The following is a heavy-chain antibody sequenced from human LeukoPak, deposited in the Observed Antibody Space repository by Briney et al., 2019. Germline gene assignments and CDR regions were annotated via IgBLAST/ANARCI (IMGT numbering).Heavy chain of an antibody. CDR2: ISYDGSNK. CDR1: GFFFSNHS. V-gene: IGHV3-30-3*01. J-gene: IGHJ4*02. CDR3: ARDHYGSDHYFDY. D-gene: IGHD3-10*01. Sequence: GGSLRLSCAASGFFFSNHSLIWARQAPGKGLEWVAVISYDGSNKYYADSVKGRFTISRDNSKNTLYLQMNSLRAEDTAVYYCARDHYGSDHYFDYWGQGTLVTVSS.